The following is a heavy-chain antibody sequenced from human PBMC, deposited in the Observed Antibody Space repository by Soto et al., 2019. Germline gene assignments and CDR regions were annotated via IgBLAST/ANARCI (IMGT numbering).Heavy chain of an antibody. CDR1: GFTFSNYW. CDR3: ARGDPTYSNFAY. CDR2: INNDGSDP. Sequence: EVQLVESGGGLFQPEGSLRLSCEASGFTFSNYWMHWVRQAPGKGLVWVSRINNDGSDPIYAASVQGRFTISRDNAKNTVYRQMNSLRAEDTAVYYCARGDPTYSNFAYWGQGSLVNVSS. J-gene: IGHJ4*02. V-gene: IGHV3-74*01. D-gene: IGHD2-21*01.